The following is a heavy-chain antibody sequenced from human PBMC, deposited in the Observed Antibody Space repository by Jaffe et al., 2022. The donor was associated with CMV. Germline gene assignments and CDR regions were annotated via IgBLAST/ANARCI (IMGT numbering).Heavy chain of an antibody. V-gene: IGHV4-59*01. CDR3: ARGGAARPGVGYYYYGMDV. CDR1: GGSISSYY. J-gene: IGHJ6*02. D-gene: IGHD6-6*01. Sequence: QVQLQESGPGLVKPSETLSLTCTVSGGSISSYYWSWIRQPPGKGLEWIGYIYYSGSTNYNPSLKSRVTISVDTSKNQFSLKLSSVTAADTAVYYCARGGAARPGVGYYYYGMDVWGQGTTVTVSS. CDR2: IYYSGST.